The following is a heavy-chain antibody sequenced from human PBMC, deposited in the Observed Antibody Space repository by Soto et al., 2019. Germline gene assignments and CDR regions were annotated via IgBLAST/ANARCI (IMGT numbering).Heavy chain of an antibody. CDR3: ARDGGRSYYYGMDV. J-gene: IGHJ6*02. V-gene: IGHV4-61*08. Sequence: SETLSLTCTVSGGSISSGGYYWSWIRQHPGKGLEWIGYIYYSGSTNYNPSLKSRVTISVDTSKNQFSLKLSSVTAADTAVYYCARDGGRSYYYGMDVWGQGTTVTVSS. CDR1: GGSISSGGYY. D-gene: IGHD3-16*01. CDR2: IYYSGST.